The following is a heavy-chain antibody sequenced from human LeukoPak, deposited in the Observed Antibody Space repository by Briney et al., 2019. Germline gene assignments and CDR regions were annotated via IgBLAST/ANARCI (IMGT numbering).Heavy chain of an antibody. D-gene: IGHD6-19*01. Sequence: ASVKVSCKTSGYTFTNYYMYWVRQAPGQGLEWMGIINPSGGSTSYAQKFQGRVTMTRDTSTSTVYMELSSLRSDDTAAYYCARLAVAGRYFDYWGQGTLVTVSS. J-gene: IGHJ4*02. CDR1: GYTFTNYY. V-gene: IGHV1-46*01. CDR2: INPSGGST. CDR3: ARLAVAGRYFDY.